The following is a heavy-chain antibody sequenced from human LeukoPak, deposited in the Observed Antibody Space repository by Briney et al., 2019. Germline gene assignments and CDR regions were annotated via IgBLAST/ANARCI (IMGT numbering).Heavy chain of an antibody. D-gene: IGHD6-13*01. CDR1: GYTFTVYY. CDR2: INPNSGGT. V-gene: IGHV1-2*04. J-gene: IGHJ6*02. CDR3: ARSIAAAGTGGMDV. Sequence: ASVRVSCKASGYTFTVYYMHWVRQAPGQGLEWMGWINPNSGGTNYAQKFQGWVTMTRGTSISTAYMELSRLRSDDTAVYYCARSIAAAGTGGMDVWGQGTTVTVSS.